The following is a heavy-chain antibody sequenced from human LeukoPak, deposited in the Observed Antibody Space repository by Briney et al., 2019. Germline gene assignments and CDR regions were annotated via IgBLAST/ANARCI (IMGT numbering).Heavy chain of an antibody. CDR2: IYHTGST. J-gene: IGHJ5*02. D-gene: IGHD2-2*01. CDR1: GGPITEYY. V-gene: IGHV4-59*12. CDR3: ARALSDPIVVVPAAPPYNWFDP. Sequence: PSETLSLTCSVSGGPITEYYWSWIRQPPGKGLEWIGYIYHTGSTNYSPSLKSRVTISVDTSKNQFSLKLSSVTAADTAVYYCARALSDPIVVVPAAPPYNWFDPWGQGTLVTVSS.